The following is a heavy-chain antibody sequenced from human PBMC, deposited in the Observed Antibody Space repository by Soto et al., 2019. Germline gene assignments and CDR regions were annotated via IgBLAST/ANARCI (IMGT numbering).Heavy chain of an antibody. CDR3: AKTASMTIRDGFDH. V-gene: IGHV3-23*01. D-gene: IGHD4-17*01. Sequence: EVQVLESGGGLVQPGGSLRLSCAASGFTFSSYVMSWVRQAPGQGLEWVSAISGSGSNPYYADSVKGRFIISRDNSKNTLYLQMNSLRAEDTALYYFAKTASMTIRDGFDHWGQGTLVTVSS. J-gene: IGHJ4*02. CDR2: ISGSGSNP. CDR1: GFTFSSYV.